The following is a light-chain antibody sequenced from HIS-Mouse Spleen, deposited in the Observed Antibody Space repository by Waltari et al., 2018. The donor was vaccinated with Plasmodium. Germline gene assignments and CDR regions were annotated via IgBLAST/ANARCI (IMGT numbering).Light chain of an antibody. Sequence: SYELTQPPSVSVSPGQTARIPCPGDALPKQYAYWYQQKQGQAPVLVIYKDSERPSGIPERFSGSSSGTTVTLTISGVQAEDEADYYCQSADSSGTYRVFGGGTKLTVL. J-gene: IGLJ2*01. CDR2: KDS. V-gene: IGLV3-25*03. CDR1: ALPKQY. CDR3: QSADSSGTYRV.